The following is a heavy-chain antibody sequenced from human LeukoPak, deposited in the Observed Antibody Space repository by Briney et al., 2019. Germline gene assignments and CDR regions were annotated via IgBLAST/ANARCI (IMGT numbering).Heavy chain of an antibody. CDR3: ARSTYMDV. J-gene: IGHJ6*03. V-gene: IGHV1-2*02. CDR2: INPNSGGT. Sequence: ASVKVSCKASGYTFTGYYMHWVRQAPGQGLEWMGWINPNSGGTNYAQKFQGRVTMTTDTSTSTAYMELRSLRSDDTAVYYCARSTYMDVWGKGTTVTVSS. CDR1: GYTFTGYY. D-gene: IGHD2-2*01.